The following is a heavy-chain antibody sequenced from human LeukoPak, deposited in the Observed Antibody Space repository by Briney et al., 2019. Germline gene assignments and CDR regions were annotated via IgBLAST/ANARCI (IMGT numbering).Heavy chain of an antibody. V-gene: IGHV3-64D*09. J-gene: IGHJ4*02. Sequence: PGGSLRLSCSVSGFTFSSYAMHWVRQAPGKGLEYVSSVSSEGRTTYYPDSVKGRFTISRVNSKNTLYLHMSSLRAEDTAVYYCVKDRYVDYWGQGTLVTVSS. CDR1: GFTFSSYA. CDR2: VSSEGRTT. D-gene: IGHD3-16*01. CDR3: VKDRYVDY.